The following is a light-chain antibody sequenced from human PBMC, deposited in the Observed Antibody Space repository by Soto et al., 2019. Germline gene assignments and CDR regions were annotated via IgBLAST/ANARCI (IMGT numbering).Light chain of an antibody. CDR2: AAS. CDR3: QQSYSTPRT. CDR1: QSISSY. V-gene: IGKV1-39*01. J-gene: IGKJ3*01. Sequence: DIPMTQSPSSLSASVGDRVTITCRASQSISSYLNWYQQKPGKATKLLIYAASSLQSGVPSRFSGSGSGTDFTLTISSLQPEDCATYYCQQSYSTPRTFGPGTKVDIK.